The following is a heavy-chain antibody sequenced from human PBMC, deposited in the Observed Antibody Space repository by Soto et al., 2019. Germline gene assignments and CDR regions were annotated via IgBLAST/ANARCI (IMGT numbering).Heavy chain of an antibody. D-gene: IGHD3-10*01. CDR3: ARDGAADGAGSYTVDP. V-gene: IGHV3-33*01. CDR2: IWYDGSNK. J-gene: IGHJ5*02. CDR1: GFTFSSYG. Sequence: QVQLVESGGGVVQPGRSLRLSCAASGFTFSSYGMHWVRQAPGKGLEWVAVIWYDGSNKYYADSVKGRFTISRDNSKNTLYLQMNSLRAEGTAVYYCARDGAADGAGSYTVDPWGQGTLVTVSS.